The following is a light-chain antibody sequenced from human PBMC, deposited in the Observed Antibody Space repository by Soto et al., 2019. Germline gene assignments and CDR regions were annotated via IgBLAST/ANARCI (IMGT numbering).Light chain of an antibody. CDR2: QDS. J-gene: IGLJ1*01. V-gene: IGLV3-1*01. CDR1: KLGDKY. CDR3: QAWHSSTPYV. Sequence: SSELTQPPSVSVSPGQTASITCSGDKLGDKYACWYQQKPGQSPVLVIYQDSKRPSGIPERFSGSNSGNTATLTISGTQAMDEADYYCQAWHSSTPYVFGTGPKATVL.